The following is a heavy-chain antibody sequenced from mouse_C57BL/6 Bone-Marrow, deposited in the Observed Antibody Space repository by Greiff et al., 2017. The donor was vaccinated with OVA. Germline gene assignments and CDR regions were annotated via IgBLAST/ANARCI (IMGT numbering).Heavy chain of an antibody. J-gene: IGHJ4*01. CDR2: IWTGGGT. V-gene: IGHV2-9-1*01. CDR3: ARFYGSSYEDYAMDY. D-gene: IGHD1-1*01. Sequence: VHLVESGPGLVAPSQSLSITCTVSGFSLTSYAISWVRQPPGKGLEWLGVIWTGGGTNYNSALKSRLSISKDNSNSQVFLKMNSLQTDDTARYYCARFYGSSYEDYAMDYWGQGTSVTVSS. CDR1: GFSLTSYA.